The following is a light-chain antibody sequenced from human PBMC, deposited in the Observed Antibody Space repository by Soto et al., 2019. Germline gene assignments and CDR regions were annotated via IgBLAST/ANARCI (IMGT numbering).Light chain of an antibody. CDR3: SSYAGSNNVV. CDR1: RSDVGGYNF. CDR2: ADS. Sequence: QSALTQPPSASGSPGQSVTISCTGTRSDVGGYNFVSWYRQHPGKAPKLLIYADSQRPSGVPARFSGSKSGNTASLTVSGLQAEDEADYYCSSYAGSNNVVFGGGTKLTVL. J-gene: IGLJ2*01. V-gene: IGLV2-8*01.